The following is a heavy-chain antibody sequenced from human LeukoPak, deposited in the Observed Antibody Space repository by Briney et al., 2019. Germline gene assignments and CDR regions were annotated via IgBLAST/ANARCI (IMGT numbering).Heavy chain of an antibody. J-gene: IGHJ6*03. V-gene: IGHV4-59*11. D-gene: IGHD4-11*01. Sequence: SETLSLTCTVSGGSISSHYWSWIRQPPGKGLEWIGYIYYSGSTNYNPSLKSRVTISVDTSKNQFSLKLSSVTAADTAVYYCARASSNYYYYYYMDVWGKGTTVTVSS. CDR3: ARASSNYYYYYYMDV. CDR1: GGSISSHY. CDR2: IYYSGST.